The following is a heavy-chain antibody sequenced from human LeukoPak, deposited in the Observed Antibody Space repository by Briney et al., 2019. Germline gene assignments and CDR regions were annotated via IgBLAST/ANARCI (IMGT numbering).Heavy chain of an antibody. V-gene: IGHV4-4*07. CDR3: ARVHNSGPGYCSGTRCYRLGGWFDT. J-gene: IGHJ5*02. CDR1: GDSISYYY. D-gene: IGHD2-2*02. Sequence: SETLSLTCSVSGDSISYYYWTWIRQPAGKGLEWIGRIYSNGGTNYNPSLNSRVTMSIDTAKNQFSLNLSSVTAADTAIYYCARVHNSGPGYCSGTRCYRLGGWFDTWGQGTLVTVSP. CDR2: IYSNGGT.